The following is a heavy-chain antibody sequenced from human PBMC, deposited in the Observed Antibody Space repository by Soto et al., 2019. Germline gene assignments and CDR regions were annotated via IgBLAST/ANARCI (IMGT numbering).Heavy chain of an antibody. CDR2: ISGSGGST. CDR1: GLTFSSYA. J-gene: IGHJ3*02. V-gene: IGHV3-23*01. Sequence: EVQLLESGGGLVQPGGSLRLSCAASGLTFSSYAMSWVRQAPGKGLEGVSAISGSGGSTYYADSVKGRFTISRDNSKNLMYLQMNSLRADDTAVYFCARRRGLLLKDAFDIWGQGTMVTVSS. D-gene: IGHD2-15*01. CDR3: ARRRGLLLKDAFDI.